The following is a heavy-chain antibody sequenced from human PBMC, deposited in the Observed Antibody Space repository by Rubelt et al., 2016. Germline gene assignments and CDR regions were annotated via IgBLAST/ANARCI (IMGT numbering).Heavy chain of an antibody. Sequence: WVRRASGKGLEWVSVIYSGGSTYYADSVKGRFTISRDNSKNTLYLQMNSLRAEDTAVYYCARDTRYSSSSNFDYWGQGTLVTVSS. V-gene: IGHV3-53*01. CDR3: ARDTRYSSSSNFDY. J-gene: IGHJ4*02. CDR2: IYSGGST. D-gene: IGHD6-13*01.